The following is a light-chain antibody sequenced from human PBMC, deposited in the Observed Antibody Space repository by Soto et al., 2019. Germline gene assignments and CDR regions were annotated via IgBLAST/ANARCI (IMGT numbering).Light chain of an antibody. V-gene: IGKV3-15*01. CDR2: GAS. J-gene: IGKJ1*01. CDR1: QSVSSN. Sequence: EIVMTQSPATLSVSPGERATLSCRASQSVSSNLAWYQQKPGQAPRLLIYGASTRATGIPARFSGSGSGTEFTLNIISLQSEDFAVYYCQQYNNWPRTFGQGTKVEIK. CDR3: QQYNNWPRT.